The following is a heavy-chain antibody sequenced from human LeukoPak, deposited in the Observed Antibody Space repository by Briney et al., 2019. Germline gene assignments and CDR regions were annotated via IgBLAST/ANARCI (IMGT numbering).Heavy chain of an antibody. CDR2: IYPGYYDT. V-gene: IGHV5-51*01. CDR3: ARHLRPRTHYFYYGMDV. J-gene: IGHJ6*02. Sequence: GESLQISFEGSGYRFTSYWIAWVRPLPGKGLGWMGSIYPGYYDTRYSPSVQGPVAISANKSNSAAYLQWSNLKASDTAVYYCARHLRPRTHYFYYGMDVWGQGTRVTVSS. D-gene: IGHD1/OR15-1a*01. CDR1: GYRFTSYW.